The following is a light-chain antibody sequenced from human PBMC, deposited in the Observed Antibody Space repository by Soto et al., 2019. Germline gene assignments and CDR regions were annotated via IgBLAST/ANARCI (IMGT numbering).Light chain of an antibody. CDR1: QSLLQSNGYNY. CDR3: MQALPTFRT. V-gene: IGKV2-28*01. CDR2: LGS. Sequence: DIVMTQSPLSLPVTPGEPASISCRSSQSLLQSNGYNYLDWYLQKPGQSPQLLIYLGSNRASGVPDRISGSGSGTDFTLKISRVEAEDVGVSYCMQALPTFRTFGQGTKADIK. J-gene: IGKJ1*01.